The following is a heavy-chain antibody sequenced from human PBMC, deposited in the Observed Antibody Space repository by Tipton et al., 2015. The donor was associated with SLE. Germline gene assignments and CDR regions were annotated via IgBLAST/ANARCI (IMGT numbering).Heavy chain of an antibody. CDR2: IYYSGST. Sequence: LRLSCTVSGASLNTHYWSWIRQSPGKGLEYIGYIYYSGSTSYNPSLKSRVTISVDTSKKQFSLSLTSMTAADTAPYYCARETGKRGFDYWGQGTLVTVSS. V-gene: IGHV4-59*11. CDR3: ARETGKRGFDY. CDR1: GASLNTHY. J-gene: IGHJ4*02.